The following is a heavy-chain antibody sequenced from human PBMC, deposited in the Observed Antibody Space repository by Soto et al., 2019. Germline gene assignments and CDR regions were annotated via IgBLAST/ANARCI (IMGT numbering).Heavy chain of an antibody. J-gene: IGHJ6*02. CDR3: AREGYNSNYVQTYYYYGMDV. CDR1: GFTFSSYW. V-gene: IGHV3-74*01. CDR2: INSDGSST. Sequence: GGSLRLSCAASGFTFSSYWMHWVRQAPGKGLVWVSRINSDGSSTSYADSVKGRFTISRDNAKNTLYLQMNSLRAEDTAVYYCAREGYNSNYVQTYYYYGMDVWGQGTTVTVSS. D-gene: IGHD4-4*01.